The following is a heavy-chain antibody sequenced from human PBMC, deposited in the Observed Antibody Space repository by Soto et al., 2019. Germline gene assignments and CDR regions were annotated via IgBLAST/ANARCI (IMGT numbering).Heavy chain of an antibody. J-gene: IGHJ6*02. CDR1: GFTFSSYA. CDR2: ISYDGSNK. V-gene: IGHV3-30-3*01. Sequence: GGSLRLSCAASGFTFSSYAMHWVRQAPGKGLEWVAVISYDGSNKYYTDSVKGRFTISRDNSKNTLYLQMNSLRAEDTAVYYFVRDSYSYGEYYYYYGMDVWGQGTTVTVSS. CDR3: VRDSYSYGEYYYYYGMDV. D-gene: IGHD5-18*01.